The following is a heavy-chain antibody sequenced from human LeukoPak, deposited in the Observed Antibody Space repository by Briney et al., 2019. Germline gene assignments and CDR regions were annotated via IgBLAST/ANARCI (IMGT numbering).Heavy chain of an antibody. D-gene: IGHD1-26*01. CDR2: ISGGGSYV. J-gene: IGHJ4*02. CDR1: GFTFSSYS. Sequence: GGSLRLSCSVSGFTFSSYSMNWVRQAPGKGLQWVASISGGGSYVFYADSVEGRFSVSRDNAKNSVFLQMNSLKTEDTAVYYCTRQGKNSATDYWGQGTLVTVSS. V-gene: IGHV3-21*04. CDR3: TRQGKNSATDY.